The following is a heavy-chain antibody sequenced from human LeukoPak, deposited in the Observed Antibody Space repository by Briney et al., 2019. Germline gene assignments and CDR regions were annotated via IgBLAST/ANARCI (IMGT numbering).Heavy chain of an antibody. V-gene: IGHV4-59*01. CDR2: INYRGRT. D-gene: IGHD2-2*01. CDR1: GGSISSYY. Sequence: SETLSLTCTVSGGSISSYYWIWIRQPPGKGLEWIGYINYRGRTNYNPSLKSRVTISVDTSKNQFSLKLSSVTAADTAVYYCARVLGCSTTSCYAAYIDSWGQGTLVTVSS. J-gene: IGHJ4*02. CDR3: ARVLGCSTTSCYAAYIDS.